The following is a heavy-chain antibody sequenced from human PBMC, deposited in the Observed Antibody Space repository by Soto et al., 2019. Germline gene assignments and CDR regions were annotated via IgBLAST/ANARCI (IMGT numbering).Heavy chain of an antibody. Sequence: QLQLQESGSGLVKPSQSLSLTCAVSGGSISSGGYSWSWIRQPPGKGLEWIGYIYHSGSTYYNPSLKSRVTLSVDGSKNQFSLKLSSVTAADTAGYYCARIAAAGTNVGFDPWGQGTLVTVSS. CDR2: IYHSGST. V-gene: IGHV4-30-2*01. CDR1: GGSISSGGYS. D-gene: IGHD6-13*01. CDR3: ARIAAAGTNVGFDP. J-gene: IGHJ5*02.